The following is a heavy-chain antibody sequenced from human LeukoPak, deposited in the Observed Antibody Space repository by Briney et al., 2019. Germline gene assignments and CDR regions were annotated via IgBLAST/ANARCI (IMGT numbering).Heavy chain of an antibody. D-gene: IGHD3-10*01. V-gene: IGHV1-8*01. CDR2: MNPDSGNT. Sequence: VASVKVSCKASGYTFSNYDINWVRQVTGQGLEWMGWMNPDSGNTGYAQRFQGSVTLTRNPSISTAYMEVSSLRSEDTAVYFCARGTTRNYGDFDYWGQGTLVTVSS. CDR3: ARGTTRNYGDFDY. J-gene: IGHJ4*02. CDR1: GYTFSNYD.